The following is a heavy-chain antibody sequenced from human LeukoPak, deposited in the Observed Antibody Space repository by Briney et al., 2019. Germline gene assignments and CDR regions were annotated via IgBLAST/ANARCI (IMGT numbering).Heavy chain of an antibody. Sequence: SETLSLTCTVSGGSISSSSYYWGWIRQPPGKGLEWIGSIYYSGSTYYNPSLKSRVTISVDTSKNQFSLKLSSVTAADTAVYYCARNDYGGNQNFDYWGQGTLVTVSS. V-gene: IGHV4-39*07. J-gene: IGHJ4*02. D-gene: IGHD4-17*01. CDR1: GGSISSSSYY. CDR3: ARNDYGGNQNFDY. CDR2: IYYSGST.